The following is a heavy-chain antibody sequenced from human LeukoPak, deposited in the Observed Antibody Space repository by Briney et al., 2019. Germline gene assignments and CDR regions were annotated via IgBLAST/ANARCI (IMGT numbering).Heavy chain of an antibody. V-gene: IGHV3-30*18. Sequence: PGGSLRLSCAASGFTFSSYGMHWVRQAPGKGLEWVAVISYDGSNKYYADSVKGRFTISRDNSKNTLYLQMNSLRAEDTAVYYCAKEPISSGWSVWDYYYGMDVWGQGTTVTVSS. CDR3: AKEPISSGWSVWDYYYGMDV. CDR1: GFTFSSYG. D-gene: IGHD6-19*01. CDR2: ISYDGSNK. J-gene: IGHJ6*02.